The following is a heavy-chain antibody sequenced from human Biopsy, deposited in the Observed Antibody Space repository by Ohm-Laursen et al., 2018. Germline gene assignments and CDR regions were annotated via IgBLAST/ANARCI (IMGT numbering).Heavy chain of an antibody. CDR1: SDSISSYY. J-gene: IGHJ2*01. CDR2: VYYTGST. CDR3: ARDRGYYSDRTVPGYFDL. V-gene: IGHV4-59*01. Sequence: GTLSLTSTVSSDSISSYYWSWIRPPPGKGLVWIGYVYYTGSTDYNPSLQSRVTISVDTSKNHFSLRLRSVTPADTAIYYCARDRGYYSDRTVPGYFDLWGRGTLVTVSS. D-gene: IGHD3-22*01.